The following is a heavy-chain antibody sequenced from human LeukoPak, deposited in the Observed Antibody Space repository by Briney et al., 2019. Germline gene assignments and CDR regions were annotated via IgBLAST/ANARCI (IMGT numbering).Heavy chain of an antibody. D-gene: IGHD4-17*01. CDR2: LSSSGSAF. V-gene: IGHV3-48*03. Sequence: GGSLTLSCEDSGFTFRSYEMNWVRQAPGKGLEWIAYLSSSGSAFSYADSVKGRFTISRDNAKNSLYLQMNSLRAEDTAVYYCARSRTTVTYYFDYWGQGTLVTVSS. J-gene: IGHJ4*02. CDR1: GFTFRSYE. CDR3: ARSRTTVTYYFDY.